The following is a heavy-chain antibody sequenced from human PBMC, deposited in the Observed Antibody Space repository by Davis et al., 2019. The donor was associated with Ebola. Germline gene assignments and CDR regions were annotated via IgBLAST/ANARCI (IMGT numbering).Heavy chain of an antibody. J-gene: IGHJ6*02. CDR3: ARDGSSGGMDV. V-gene: IGHV4-34*01. D-gene: IGHD6-25*01. CDR2: INHSGST. Sequence: PSETLSLTCAVYGGSFSGYYWSWIRQPPGKGLEWIGEINHSGSTNYNPSLKSRVTISVDTSKNQFSLKLSSVTAADTAVYYCARDGSSGGMDVWGQGTTVTVSS. CDR1: GGSFSGYY.